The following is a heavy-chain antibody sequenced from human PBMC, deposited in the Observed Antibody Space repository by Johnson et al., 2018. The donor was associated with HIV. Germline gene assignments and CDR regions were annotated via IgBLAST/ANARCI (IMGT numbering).Heavy chain of an antibody. CDR1: GFTFRSYP. CDR2: VSYDESSK. J-gene: IGHJ3*02. D-gene: IGHD5-18*01. V-gene: IGHV3-30*04. Sequence: QVQLVESGGGVVHPGRSLRLSCAASGFTFRSYPMNWVRQAPGKGLEWVAFVSYDESSKYYRDSVKGRFTISRDNSKNTLYLQMNSLRADDTAVYYCTRLPSGYSRDGFNIWGQGTMVTVSS. CDR3: TRLPSGYSRDGFNI.